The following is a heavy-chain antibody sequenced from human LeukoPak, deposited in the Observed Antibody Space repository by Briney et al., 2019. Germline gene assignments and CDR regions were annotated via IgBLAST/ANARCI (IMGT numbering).Heavy chain of an antibody. CDR3: AKDGMVRGVITLYYYGMDV. J-gene: IGHJ6*02. V-gene: IGHV3-23*01. CDR1: GFNFSSHA. Sequence: GGSLELSCAATGFNFSSHAMSWVRQDPRKGLELVSAISASGRSTYYADSVKGRFTISRDNSKNTLYLQMNSLRAEDTAVYYCAKDGMVRGVITLYYYGMDVWGQGTTVTVSS. D-gene: IGHD3-10*01. CDR2: ISASGRST.